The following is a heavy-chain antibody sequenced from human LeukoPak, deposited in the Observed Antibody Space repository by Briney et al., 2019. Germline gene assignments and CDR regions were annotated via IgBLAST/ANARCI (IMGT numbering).Heavy chain of an antibody. CDR2: INPNNGDT. Sequence: GASVKVSCKASGYTFTDYSLHWVRQAPGQGLEWMGWINPNNGDTNYAQKFQGRVTMTRETAINTAYMDLSRLRSDDTSLYYCARVPTAPIMGYYYYSMDVWGQGTTVTVSS. CDR3: ARVPTAPIMGYYYYSMDV. D-gene: IGHD2-8*01. V-gene: IGHV1-2*02. CDR1: GYTFTDYS. J-gene: IGHJ6*02.